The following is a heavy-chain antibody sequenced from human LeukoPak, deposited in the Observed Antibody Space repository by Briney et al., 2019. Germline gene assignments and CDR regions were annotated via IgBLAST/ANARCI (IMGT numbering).Heavy chain of an antibody. CDR2: IIPIFGTA. D-gene: IGHD3-10*01. CDR1: GGTFSSYA. J-gene: IGHJ4*02. V-gene: IGHV1-69*05. CDR3: ARDKEYYFDY. Sequence: SVKVSFKASGGTFSSYAISWVRQAPGQGLEWMGRIIPIFGTANYAQKFQGRVTITTDESTSTAYMELSSLRFEDTAVYYCARDKEYYFDYWGQGTLVTVSS.